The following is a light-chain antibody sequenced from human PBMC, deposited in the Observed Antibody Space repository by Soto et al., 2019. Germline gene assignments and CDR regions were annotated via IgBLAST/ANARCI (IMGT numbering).Light chain of an antibody. CDR1: QSVSSN. V-gene: IGKV3-15*01. CDR2: GAS. CDR3: QQYNNWPPMT. Sequence: EIVMTQSPSTLSVSPGERATLSCRASQSVSSNLAWYQQKPGQAPRLLIYGASTRATGIPARFSGSGSGTDFTLTISSLQSEDFAVYYCQQYNNWPPMTFGPGTKV. J-gene: IGKJ3*01.